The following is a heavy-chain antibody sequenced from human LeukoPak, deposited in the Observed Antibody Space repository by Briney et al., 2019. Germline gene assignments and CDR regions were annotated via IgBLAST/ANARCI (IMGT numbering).Heavy chain of an antibody. V-gene: IGHV3-13*05. J-gene: IGHJ3*02. D-gene: IGHD2-21*01. CDR1: EFTFNSHH. Sequence: GGSRKLFCRPSEFTFNSHHMHWARQTTGKGLEWVSGIGTAGDPYYLDSVKGRFTISRENAKNSLYLQMNSLRAGDTAVYYCARSRTLWGAFDIWGQGTMVTVSS. CDR2: IGTAGDP. CDR3: ARSRTLWGAFDI.